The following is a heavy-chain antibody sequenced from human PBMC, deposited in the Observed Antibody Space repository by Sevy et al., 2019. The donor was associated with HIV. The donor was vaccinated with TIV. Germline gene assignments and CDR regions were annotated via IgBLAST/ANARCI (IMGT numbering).Heavy chain of an antibody. D-gene: IGHD2-8*01. CDR1: GYTFTTYN. V-gene: IGHV1-18*01. CDR2: MSPYNGNK. CDR3: ARGSTSWYDY. Sequence: ASVKVSCKASGYTFTTYNIVWVRQAPGQGLEWLARMSPYNGNKNYAQRVQGRVTMTTDTFTDTAFLELRSLEFDDTATYYCARGSTSWYDYWGQGTLVTVSS. J-gene: IGHJ4*02.